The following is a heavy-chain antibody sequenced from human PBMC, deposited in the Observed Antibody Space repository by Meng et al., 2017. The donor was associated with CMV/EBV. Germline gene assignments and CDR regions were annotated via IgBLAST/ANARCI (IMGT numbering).Heavy chain of an antibody. CDR3: AGSRPGGGACDY. Sequence: QVHIQDSGPGLGKPSETLSLTCSVSGASIYNYNWNWVRQPAGQGLEWIGLIQVIGHTVYNPSLKSRVTVSLDASKSQFSLTLNSVTAADTATYYCAGSRPGGGACDYWGQGILVTVSS. D-gene: IGHD3-16*01. CDR2: IQVIGHT. J-gene: IGHJ4*02. CDR1: GASIYNYN. V-gene: IGHV4-4*07.